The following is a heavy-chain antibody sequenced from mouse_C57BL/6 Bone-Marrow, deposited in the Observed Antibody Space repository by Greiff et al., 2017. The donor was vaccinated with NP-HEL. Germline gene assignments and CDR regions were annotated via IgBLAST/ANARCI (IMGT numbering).Heavy chain of an antibody. CDR1: GYTFTSYW. CDR3: ARRMFDY. CDR2: IDPSDSYT. Sequence: QVQLQQPGAELVRPGTSVELSCKASGYTFTSYWMHWVKQRPGQGLEWIGVIDPSDSYTNYNQKFKGKATLTVDTSSSTAYMQLSSLTSEDSAVYYCARRMFDYWGQGTTLTVSS. V-gene: IGHV1-59*01. J-gene: IGHJ2*01.